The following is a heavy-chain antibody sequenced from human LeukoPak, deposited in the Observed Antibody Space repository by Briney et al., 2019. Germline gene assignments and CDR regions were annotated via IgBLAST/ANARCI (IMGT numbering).Heavy chain of an antibody. J-gene: IGHJ3*01. CDR2: IASSGLNT. CDR3: ARDIELST. D-gene: IGHD5-12*01. V-gene: IGHV3-23*01. Sequence: PGGSLRLSCAASGFMFRDAAMTWVRQAPGKGLEWVSLIASSGLNTYYADSVRGRFTISRDNSKSTLSLQMNGLRVEDTAIYYCARDIELSTWGLGTLVTVSS. CDR1: GFMFRDAA.